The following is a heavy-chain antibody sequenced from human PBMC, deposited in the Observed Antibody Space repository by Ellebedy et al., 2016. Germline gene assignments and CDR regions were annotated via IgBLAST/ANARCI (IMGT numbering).Heavy chain of an antibody. CDR2: ISHSGTA. Sequence: SETLSLXCAVYVGSFRSYYWTWIRQPPGKGLEWIGEISHSGTADYNPSLKSRVTMSVDTSKNQFSLRLTSVTAADTAVYYCARGGVTGTLVYYYYMDVWGEGTTVTVSS. D-gene: IGHD1-20*01. CDR1: VGSFRSYY. CDR3: ARGGVTGTLVYYYYMDV. J-gene: IGHJ6*03. V-gene: IGHV4-34*01.